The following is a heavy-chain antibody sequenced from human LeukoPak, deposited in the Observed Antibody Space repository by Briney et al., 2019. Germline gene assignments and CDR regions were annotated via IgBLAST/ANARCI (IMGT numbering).Heavy chain of an antibody. Sequence: RTSETLSLTCTVSGGSITSYYWTWIRQPPGKGLEWIGHIYYIGNANYNPSLKSRVTISVDTSKNQVSLKLSSVTAADTAVYYCARGYYDSSGYYLYFDYWGQGTLVTVSS. CDR3: ARGYYDSSGYYLYFDY. CDR1: GGSITSYY. CDR2: IYYIGNA. J-gene: IGHJ4*02. V-gene: IGHV4-59*01. D-gene: IGHD3-22*01.